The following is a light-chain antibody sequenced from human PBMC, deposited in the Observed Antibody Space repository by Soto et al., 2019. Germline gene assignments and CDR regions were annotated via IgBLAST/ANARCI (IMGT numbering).Light chain of an antibody. Sequence: EIVLTQSPATLSLSPGERATLSCRASQSVSSYLAWYQQKPGQAPRLLIYDAANRATGSPARFSGSGSGTDFTLTISSLEPEDFAVYYCQHRSNWGDLTFGGGTEVEIK. V-gene: IGKV3-11*01. J-gene: IGKJ4*01. CDR1: QSVSSY. CDR2: DAA. CDR3: QHRSNWGDLT.